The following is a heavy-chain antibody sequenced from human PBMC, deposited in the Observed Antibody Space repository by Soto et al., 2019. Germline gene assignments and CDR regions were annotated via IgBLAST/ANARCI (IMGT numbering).Heavy chain of an antibody. Sequence: EVQLVESGGGLVQPGGSLRLSCAASGFTFSSYWMSWVRQAPGKGLEWVANIKQDGSEKYYVDSVKGRFTISRDNAKNSLYLQMNSLRAEDTAVYYCARDRSIVVVPAAIGYFDLWGRGTLVTVSS. J-gene: IGHJ2*01. CDR2: IKQDGSEK. D-gene: IGHD2-2*01. V-gene: IGHV3-7*01. CDR3: ARDRSIVVVPAAIGYFDL. CDR1: GFTFSSYW.